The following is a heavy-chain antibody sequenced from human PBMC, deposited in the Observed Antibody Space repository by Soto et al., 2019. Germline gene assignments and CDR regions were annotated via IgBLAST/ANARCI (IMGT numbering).Heavy chain of an antibody. CDR3: AREGVKEVAVAGPTFDY. CDR2: ISSNGGST. D-gene: IGHD6-19*01. Sequence: GGSLRLSCAASGFTFSSYAMHWVRQAPGKGLEYVSAISSNGGSTYYANSLKGRFTISRDNSKNTLYLQMGSLRAEDMAVYYCAREGVKEVAVAGPTFDYWGQGTLVTVSS. V-gene: IGHV3-64*01. J-gene: IGHJ4*02. CDR1: GFTFSSYA.